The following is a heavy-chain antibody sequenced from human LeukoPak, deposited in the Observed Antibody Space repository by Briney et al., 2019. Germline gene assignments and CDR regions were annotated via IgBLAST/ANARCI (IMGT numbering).Heavy chain of an antibody. CDR3: ARHSIASDGARLFDY. J-gene: IGHJ4*02. D-gene: IGHD2-21*01. CDR2: LYYSGYS. V-gene: IGHV4-59*08. Sequence: PSETLSLTCTVSGGSITSYYWAWLRQPPGKGLEWIGYLYYSGYSNYNPSLKSRVSMSVDTSKNQFSLKLTSVTAADTAVYYCARHSIASDGARLFDYWGRGTLVTVSS. CDR1: GGSITSYY.